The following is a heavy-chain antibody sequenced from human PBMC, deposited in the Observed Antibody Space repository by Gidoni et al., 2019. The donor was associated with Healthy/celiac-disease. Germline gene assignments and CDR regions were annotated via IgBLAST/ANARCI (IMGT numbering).Heavy chain of an antibody. D-gene: IGHD2-2*01. V-gene: IGHV4-39*01. CDR2: IYYSGST. J-gene: IGHJ6*02. Sequence: LVKPSETLSLTCTVSGGSISSSSYYWGWIRQPPGKGLEWIGSIYYSGSTYHNPSLKSRVTISVDTYKNQFSLKLSSVTAADTAVYYCARRSYCSSTSCYYYYYYGMDVWGQGTTVTVSS. CDR1: GGSISSSSYY. CDR3: ARRSYCSSTSCYYYYYYGMDV.